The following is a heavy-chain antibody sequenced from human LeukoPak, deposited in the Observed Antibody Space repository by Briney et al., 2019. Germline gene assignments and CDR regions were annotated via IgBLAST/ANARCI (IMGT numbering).Heavy chain of an antibody. CDR3: AGQWAVANTRRFAI. Sequence: PWETLSLTCTVSGNFISSGFYWVWLRQTPGKGLQWIGSLYSTGTTYYNPSLAGRVTVSTDSSKNQLSLKLRSVTAADTAVYYCAGQWAVANTRRFAIWGQGSRGTVTS. CDR1: GNFISSGFY. V-gene: IGHV4-38-2*02. CDR2: LYSTGTT. J-gene: IGHJ3*02. D-gene: IGHD6-19*01.